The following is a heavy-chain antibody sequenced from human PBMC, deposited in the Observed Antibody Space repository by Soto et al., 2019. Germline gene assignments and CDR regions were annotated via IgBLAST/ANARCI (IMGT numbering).Heavy chain of an antibody. CDR3: AHRDLRLRGYSYGHGDY. CDR2: IYWDDDK. CDR1: GFSLSTSGVG. Sequence: ESGPTLVNPTQTLTLTCTFSGFSLSTSGVGVGWIRQPPGKALEWLALIYWDDDKRYSPSLKSRLTITKDTSKNQVVLTMTNMDPVDTATYYCAHRDLRLRGYSYGHGDYWGQGTLVTVSS. J-gene: IGHJ4*02. D-gene: IGHD5-18*01. V-gene: IGHV2-5*02.